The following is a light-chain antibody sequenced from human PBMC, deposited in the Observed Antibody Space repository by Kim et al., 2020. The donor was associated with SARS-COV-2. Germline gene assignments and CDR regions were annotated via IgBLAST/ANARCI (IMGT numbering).Light chain of an antibody. J-gene: IGLJ1*01. Sequence: SYELTQPPSVSVSPGQTASITCSGDKLGDKYACWYQQKPGQSPVLVIYQDSKRPSGIPERFSGSNSGNTATLTIRGTQAMDEADYYCQAWDSSTYVFGTGTKVT. CDR1: KLGDKY. V-gene: IGLV3-1*01. CDR2: QDS. CDR3: QAWDSSTYV.